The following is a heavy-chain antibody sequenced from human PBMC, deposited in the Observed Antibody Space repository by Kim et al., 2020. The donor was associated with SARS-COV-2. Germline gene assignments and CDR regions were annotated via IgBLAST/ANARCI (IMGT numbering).Heavy chain of an antibody. Sequence: SETLSLTCTVSGGSISSYYWSWIRQPPGKGLEWIGYIYYSGSTNYNPSLKSRVTISVDTSKNQFSLKLSSVTAADTAVYYCARLVNWFDPWGQGTLVTVS. CDR3: ARLVNWFDP. CDR2: IYYSGST. CDR1: GGSISSYY. V-gene: IGHV4-59*08. J-gene: IGHJ5*02.